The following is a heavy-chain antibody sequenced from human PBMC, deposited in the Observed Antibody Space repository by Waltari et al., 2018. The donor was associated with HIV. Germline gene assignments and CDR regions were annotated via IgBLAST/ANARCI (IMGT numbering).Heavy chain of an antibody. D-gene: IGHD3-10*01. Sequence: QVQLVQSGAEVKKPGASVKVSCKASGYTFTSYYMHWVRQAPGQGLEWMGIINPSGGSTSYAQKFQGRGTMTRDTSTSTVYMELSSLRSEDTAVYYCARGRGMVRGVIYYYYGMDVWGQGTTVTVSS. CDR1: GYTFTSYY. CDR2: INPSGGST. J-gene: IGHJ6*02. V-gene: IGHV1-46*01. CDR3: ARGRGMVRGVIYYYYGMDV.